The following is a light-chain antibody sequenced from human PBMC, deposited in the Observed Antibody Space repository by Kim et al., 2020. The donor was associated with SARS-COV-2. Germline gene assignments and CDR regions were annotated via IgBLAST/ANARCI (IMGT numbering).Light chain of an antibody. J-gene: IGKJ1*01. CDR3: QQYHDWPRT. Sequence: VSPGERATLSCRASQTISNSLAWYQQKPGQAPRLLIYGVSTRATGIPARFSGSGSGTEFTLTITSLQSEVFAVYYCQQYHDWPRTFGQGTKVDIK. CDR1: QTISNS. CDR2: GVS. V-gene: IGKV3-15*01.